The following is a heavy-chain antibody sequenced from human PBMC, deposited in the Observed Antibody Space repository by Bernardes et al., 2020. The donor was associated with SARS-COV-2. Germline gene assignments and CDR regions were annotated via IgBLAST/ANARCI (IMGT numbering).Heavy chain of an antibody. CDR1: GFTFSSYA. Sequence: GWSLRLSCAASGFTFSSYAMSWVRQAPGKGLEWVSAISGSGGSTYYADSVKGRFTISRDNSKNTLYLQMNSLRAEDTAVYYCAKGLVLRYFDWVPSGMDVWGQGTTVTVSS. CDR3: AKGLVLRYFDWVPSGMDV. CDR2: ISGSGGST. J-gene: IGHJ6*02. V-gene: IGHV3-23*01. D-gene: IGHD3-9*01.